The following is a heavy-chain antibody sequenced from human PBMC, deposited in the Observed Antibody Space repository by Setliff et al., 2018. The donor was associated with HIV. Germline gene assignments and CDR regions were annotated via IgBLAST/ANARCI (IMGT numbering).Heavy chain of an antibody. J-gene: IGHJ3*02. CDR2: IKSTTNGETT. CDR1: GFTFYNAW. D-gene: IGHD3-22*01. V-gene: IGHV3-15*01. Sequence: GGSLRLSCAASGFTFYNAWMTWVRQAPGKGLEWVGRIKSTTNGETTDYAAPVKGRFIMSRDDSQNTLYLQMNSLKTEDTAVYFCATALFTSGYFYVRDAFDIWGQGTMVTVSS. CDR3: ATALFTSGYFYVRDAFDI.